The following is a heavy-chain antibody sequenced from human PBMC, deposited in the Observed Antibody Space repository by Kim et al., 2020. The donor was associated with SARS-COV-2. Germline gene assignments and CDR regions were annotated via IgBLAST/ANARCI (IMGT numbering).Heavy chain of an antibody. Sequence: RFTISRDNAKNSLYLQMNSLRDEDTAVYYCARVNYYDSSGYYYYYGMDVWGQGTTVTVSS. CDR3: ARVNYYDSSGYYYYYGMDV. J-gene: IGHJ6*02. V-gene: IGHV3-48*02. D-gene: IGHD3-22*01.